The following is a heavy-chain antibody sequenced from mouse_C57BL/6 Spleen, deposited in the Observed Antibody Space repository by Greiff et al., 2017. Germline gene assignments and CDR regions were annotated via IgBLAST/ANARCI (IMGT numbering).Heavy chain of an antibody. CDR3: ARRNGRYFDV. CDR1: GYTFTDYN. CDR2: INPNNGGT. J-gene: IGHJ1*03. V-gene: IGHV1-18*01. Sequence: DVQLQESGPELVKPGASVKIPCKASGYTFTDYNMDWVKQSHGKSLEWIGDINPNNGGTIYNQKFKGKATLTVDKSSSTAYMELRSLTSEDSAVYYCARRNGRYFDVWGTGTTVTVSS.